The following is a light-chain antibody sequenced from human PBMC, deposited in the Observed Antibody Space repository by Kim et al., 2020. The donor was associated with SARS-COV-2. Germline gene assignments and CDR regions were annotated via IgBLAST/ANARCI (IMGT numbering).Light chain of an antibody. J-gene: IGKJ4*01. CDR2: GAF. CDR3: QQVNSYPRT. CDR1: QVTTTD. Sequence: AAVGARVTTLCRARQVTTTDLLWYQHKPAKAQKLLIYGAFIFQSGVPSRFSGSGSGTDFTLTISRLQPEDFATYYCQQVNSYPRTFGGRTTVDI. V-gene: IGKV1-9*01.